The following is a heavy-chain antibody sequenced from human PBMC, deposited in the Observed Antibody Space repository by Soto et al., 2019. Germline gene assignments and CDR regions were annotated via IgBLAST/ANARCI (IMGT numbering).Heavy chain of an antibody. CDR1: GFTFSSYS. Sequence: GGSLRLSCAASGFTFSSYSMNWVRQAPGKGLEWVSYISSSSSPIYYADSVKGRFTISRDNAKNSLYLQMNSLRDEDAAVYYCARGYGEDSSSSFDDWGQGTLVTVSS. V-gene: IGHV3-48*02. CDR2: ISSSSSPI. CDR3: ARGYGEDSSSSFDD. D-gene: IGHD6-6*01. J-gene: IGHJ4*02.